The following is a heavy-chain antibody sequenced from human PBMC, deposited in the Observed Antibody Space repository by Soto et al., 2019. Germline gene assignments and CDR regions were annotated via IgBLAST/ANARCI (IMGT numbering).Heavy chain of an antibody. D-gene: IGHD1-1*01. CDR3: ARVPTNWNYYYYYMDV. Sequence: GGSLRLSCAASGFTFSSYWMHWVRQAPGKGLVWVSRINSDGSSTSYADSVKGRFTISRDNAKNTLYLQMNSLRAEDTAVYYCARVPTNWNYYYYYMDVWGKGTTVTVSS. J-gene: IGHJ6*03. CDR1: GFTFSSYW. V-gene: IGHV3-74*01. CDR2: INSDGSST.